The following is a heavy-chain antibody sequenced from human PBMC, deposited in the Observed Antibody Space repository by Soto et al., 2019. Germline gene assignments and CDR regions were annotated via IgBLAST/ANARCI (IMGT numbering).Heavy chain of an antibody. Sequence: PGGSLRLSCAASGFTFSSYAMSWVRQAPGKGLEWVSAISGSGGSTYYADSVKGRFTISRDNSKNTLYLQMNILRAEDTAVYYFAKDLSYGDYGAHYYYYGMDVWGQGTTVTVSS. V-gene: IGHV3-23*01. D-gene: IGHD4-17*01. J-gene: IGHJ6*02. CDR1: GFTFSSYA. CDR2: ISGSGGST. CDR3: AKDLSYGDYGAHYYYYGMDV.